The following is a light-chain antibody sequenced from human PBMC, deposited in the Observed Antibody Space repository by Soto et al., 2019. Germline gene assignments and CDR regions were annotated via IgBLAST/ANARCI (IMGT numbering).Light chain of an antibody. J-gene: IGKJ1*01. CDR1: QTINDW. CDR3: QQYGANSPWT. Sequence: DIQVTQSPSTLSASVGDRVTINCRASQTINDWLAWYQQKSGKAPKVLIYKASSLESGVPSRFSGSGSGTEFTLSISSLQTEDFATYYCQQYGANSPWTFGQGTKVEI. V-gene: IGKV1-5*03. CDR2: KAS.